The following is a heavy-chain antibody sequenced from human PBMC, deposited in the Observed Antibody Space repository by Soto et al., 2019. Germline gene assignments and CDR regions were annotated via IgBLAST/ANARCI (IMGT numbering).Heavy chain of an antibody. CDR2: IYHSGST. D-gene: IGHD6-13*01. Sequence: PSETLSLTCAVSGYSISSGYYWGWIRQPPGKGLEWIGSIYHSGSTYYNPSLKSRVTISVDTSKNQFPLKLSSVTAADTAVYYCARTPRIAAAGTSYYFDYWGQGTLVTVSS. V-gene: IGHV4-38-2*01. CDR1: GYSISSGYY. CDR3: ARTPRIAAAGTSYYFDY. J-gene: IGHJ4*02.